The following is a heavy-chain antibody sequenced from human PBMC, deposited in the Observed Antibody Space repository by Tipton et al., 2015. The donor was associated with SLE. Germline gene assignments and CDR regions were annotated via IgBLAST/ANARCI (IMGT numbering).Heavy chain of an antibody. D-gene: IGHD6-19*01. CDR3: ARPTAVAIAQYFQH. Sequence: DSVKGRFTISRDNSNITLSLQMNSLRTDDTAVYYCARPTAVAIAQYFQHWGQGTLVTVSS. J-gene: IGHJ1*01. V-gene: IGHV3-30*03.